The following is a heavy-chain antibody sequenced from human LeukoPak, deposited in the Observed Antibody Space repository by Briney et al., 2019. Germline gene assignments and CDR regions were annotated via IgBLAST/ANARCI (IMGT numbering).Heavy chain of an antibody. V-gene: IGHV4-39*07. CDR2: IYYSGST. CDR3: ARHGTAGAGATDY. D-gene: IGHD1-26*01. CDR1: GGSISSSSYY. Sequence: SETLSLTCTVSGGSISSSSYYWGWIRQPPGKGLEWIGSIYYSGSTYYNPSLKSRVTISVDTSKNQFSLKLSSVTAADTAVYYCARHGTAGAGATDYWGQGTLVTVSS. J-gene: IGHJ4*02.